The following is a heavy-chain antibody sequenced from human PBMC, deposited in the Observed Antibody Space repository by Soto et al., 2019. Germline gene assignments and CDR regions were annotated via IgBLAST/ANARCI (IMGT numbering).Heavy chain of an antibody. J-gene: IGHJ4*02. D-gene: IGHD1-1*01. V-gene: IGHV4-31*03. CDR1: GGSISSGGYY. Sequence: TSETLSLTCTVSGGSISSGGYYWSWIRQHPGKGLEWIGYIYYSGSTYYNPSLKSRVTISVDTSKNQFSLKLSSVTAADTAVYYCARDPMATGTPDYWGQGTLVTVSS. CDR3: ARDPMATGTPDY. CDR2: IYYSGST.